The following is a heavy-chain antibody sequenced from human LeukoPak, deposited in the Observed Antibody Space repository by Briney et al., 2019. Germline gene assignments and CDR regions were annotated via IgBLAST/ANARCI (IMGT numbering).Heavy chain of an antibody. CDR3: ARTHGSGSYQDY. J-gene: IGHJ4*02. CDR1: GGSISSYY. D-gene: IGHD3-10*01. Sequence: SETLSLTCTVSGGSISSYYWSWIRQPPGKGLEWIGYIYHSGSTYYNPSLKSRVTISVDRSKNQFSLKLSSVTAADTAVYYCARTHGSGSYQDYWGQGTLVTVSS. V-gene: IGHV4-59*12. CDR2: IYHSGST.